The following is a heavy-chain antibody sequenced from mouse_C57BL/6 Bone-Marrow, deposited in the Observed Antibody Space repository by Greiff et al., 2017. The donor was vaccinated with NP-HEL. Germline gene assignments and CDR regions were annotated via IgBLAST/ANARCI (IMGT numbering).Heavy chain of an antibody. J-gene: IGHJ2*01. Sequence: VQLQQSGPELVKPGASVKISCKASGYTFTDYYMNWVKQSHGKSLEWIGDINPNNGGTSYNQKFKGKATLTVDKSSSTAYMELRSVTSEDSAVYYCARDDGYGGYFDYWGQGTTLTVSS. CDR1: GYTFTDYY. CDR3: ARDDGYGGYFDY. V-gene: IGHV1-26*01. D-gene: IGHD2-3*01. CDR2: INPNNGGT.